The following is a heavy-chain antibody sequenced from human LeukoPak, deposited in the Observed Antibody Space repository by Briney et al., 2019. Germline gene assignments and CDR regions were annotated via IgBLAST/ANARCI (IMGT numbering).Heavy chain of an antibody. CDR2: ISSSSSYI. Sequence: GGSLRLSCAASGFTFSSYSMNWVRQAPGKGLEWVSSISSSSSYIYYADSVKGRFTISRDNAKNSLYLQMNSLRAEDTAVYYCARFAYYYDSSGYYHPNYYFDYWGQGTLVTVSS. CDR3: ARFAYYYDSSGYYHPNYYFDY. D-gene: IGHD3-22*01. CDR1: GFTFSSYS. J-gene: IGHJ4*02. V-gene: IGHV3-21*04.